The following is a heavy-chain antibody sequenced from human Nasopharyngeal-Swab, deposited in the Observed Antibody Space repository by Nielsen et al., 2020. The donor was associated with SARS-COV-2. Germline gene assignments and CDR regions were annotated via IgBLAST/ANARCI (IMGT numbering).Heavy chain of an antibody. Sequence: ASVKVSCKASGYSFNTDYMHWVRQAPGQALEWMGLISCDDGTRNYAQKFRGRVTMTRDTSTNTVYLDLSSLQSEDAAVYYCARGPNPHNAFDIWGQGTMVTVSS. J-gene: IGHJ3*02. V-gene: IGHV1-46*02. CDR3: ARGPNPHNAFDI. D-gene: IGHD1-14*01. CDR1: GYSFNTDY. CDR2: ISCDDGTR.